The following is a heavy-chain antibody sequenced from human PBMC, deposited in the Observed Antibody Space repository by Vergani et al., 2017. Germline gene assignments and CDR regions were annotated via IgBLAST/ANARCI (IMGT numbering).Heavy chain of an antibody. CDR2: IYPADSYT. J-gene: IGHJ4*02. D-gene: IGHD3-16*01. Sequence: EVELVQSGPEMRKPGESLKISCKGSEYSFGNYWIGWVRQMPGKGLEWMGIIYPADSYTRYSPSFQGQVNISADKSISTAFLQWDSLKASDTALYYCARHTTYTDSWGQGTLVTVSS. V-gene: IGHV5-51*01. CDR1: EYSFGNYW. CDR3: ARHTTYTDS.